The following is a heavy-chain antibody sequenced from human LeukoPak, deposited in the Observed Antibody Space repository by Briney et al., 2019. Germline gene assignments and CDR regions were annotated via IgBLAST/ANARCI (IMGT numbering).Heavy chain of an antibody. CDR1: GFTFSSYA. D-gene: IGHD3-10*01. V-gene: IGHV3-30*04. CDR3: ARAVTVVRGVIAP. J-gene: IGHJ5*02. CDR2: ISYDGSNK. Sequence: GGSLRLSCAASGFTFSSYAMHWVRQAPGKGLEWVAVISYDGSNKCYADSVKGRFTISRDNSKNTLYLQMNSLRAEDTAVYYCARAVTVVRGVIAPWGQGTLVTVSS.